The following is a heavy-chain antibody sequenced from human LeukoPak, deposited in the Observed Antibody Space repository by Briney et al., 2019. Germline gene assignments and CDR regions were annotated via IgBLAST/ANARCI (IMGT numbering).Heavy chain of an antibody. J-gene: IGHJ3*02. CDR1: GYTFTGYY. Sequence: ASVKVSCKASGYTFTGYYIHWVRQAPGQGLDWMGRINPNNGGTNYAQKFQGRATMTRDMSMSTAYMELSRLRSDDTAVYYCAGGDNSSGYRPFDIWGQGTMVTVPS. CDR2: INPNNGGT. CDR3: AGGDNSSGYRPFDI. V-gene: IGHV1-2*06. D-gene: IGHD3-22*01.